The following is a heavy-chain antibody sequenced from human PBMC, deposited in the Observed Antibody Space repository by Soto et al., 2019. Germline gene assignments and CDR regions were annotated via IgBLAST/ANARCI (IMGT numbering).Heavy chain of an antibody. V-gene: IGHV3-33*01. D-gene: IGHD2-21*02. CDR1: GFTFSNYG. CDR2: IWYDGSDK. CDR3: ARDQGDG. Sequence: QVQLVESGGGVVQPGTSLRLSCVTSGFTFSNYGMHWVRQAPGKGLEWVAVIWYDGSDKYYADSVKGRFTIFRDNSRNTLYLPMNSLRAEDTAIYYCARDQGDGWGQGTLVTVSS. J-gene: IGHJ4*02.